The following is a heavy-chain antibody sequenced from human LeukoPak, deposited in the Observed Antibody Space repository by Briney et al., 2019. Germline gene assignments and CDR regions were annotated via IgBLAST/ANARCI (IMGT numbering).Heavy chain of an antibody. CDR2: NPNSGGT. CDR3: ARSYDFWSRYYYGMDV. Sequence: NPNSGGTNYAQKFQGRVTMTRDTSISTAYMELSRLRSDDTAVYYCARSYDFWSRYYYGMDVWGQGTTVTVSS. V-gene: IGHV1-2*02. D-gene: IGHD3-3*01. J-gene: IGHJ6*02.